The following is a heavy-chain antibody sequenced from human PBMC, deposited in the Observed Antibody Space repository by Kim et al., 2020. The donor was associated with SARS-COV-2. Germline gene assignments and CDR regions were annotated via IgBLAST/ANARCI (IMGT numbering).Heavy chain of an antibody. CDR1: GFTFGDSS. Sequence: GGSLRLSCAASGFTFGDSSIQWVRQASGKGLEWVGRIRSKANSYATAYAASVNGRFTISRDDSENTAFLQMHGLKTEDTAIYYCNPVTNCGGDCRRDYWGQGTLVTVSS. CDR3: NPVTNCGGDCRRDY. J-gene: IGHJ4*02. D-gene: IGHD2-21*02. V-gene: IGHV3-73*01. CDR2: IRSKANSYAT.